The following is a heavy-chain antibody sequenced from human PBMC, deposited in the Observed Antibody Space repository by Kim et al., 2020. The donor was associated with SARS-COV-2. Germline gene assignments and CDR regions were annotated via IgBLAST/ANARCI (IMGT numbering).Heavy chain of an antibody. CDR3: ATLGAYGGNNDY. Sequence: SETLSLTCTVSGGSISSYYWSWIRQPPGKGLEWIGYIYYSGSTNYNPSLKSRVTISVDTSKNQFSLKLSSVTAADTAVYYCATLGAYGGNNDYWGQGTLVTVSS. CDR1: GGSISSYY. J-gene: IGHJ4*02. CDR2: IYYSGST. D-gene: IGHD4-17*01. V-gene: IGHV4-59*13.